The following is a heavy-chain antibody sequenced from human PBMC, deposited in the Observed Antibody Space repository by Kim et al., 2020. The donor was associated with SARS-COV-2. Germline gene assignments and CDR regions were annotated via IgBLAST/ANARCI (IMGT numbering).Heavy chain of an antibody. D-gene: IGHD3-10*01. Sequence: GGSLRLSCAASGFTFSRYGMHWVRQAPGKGLEWVAVISYDGSNKYYADSVKGRFTISRDNSKNTLYLQMNSLRAEDTAVYYCARDEGVYGSGSYLLYYYYYGMDVWGQGTTVTVSS. J-gene: IGHJ6*02. V-gene: IGHV3-33*05. CDR3: ARDEGVYGSGSYLLYYYYYGMDV. CDR1: GFTFSRYG. CDR2: ISYDGSNK.